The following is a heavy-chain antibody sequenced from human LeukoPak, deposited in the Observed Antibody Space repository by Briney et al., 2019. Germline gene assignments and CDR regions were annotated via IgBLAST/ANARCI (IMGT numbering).Heavy chain of an antibody. Sequence: GGSLRLSCAASGFTFSSYEMNRVRQAPGKGLEWVSYISSSASTIYYADSVKGRFTISRDNAKNSLYLQMNSLRAEDTAVYYCARDKFHYYGMDVWGQGTTVTVSS. CDR1: GFTFSSYE. CDR3: ARDKFHYYGMDV. V-gene: IGHV3-48*03. J-gene: IGHJ6*02. CDR2: ISSSASTI.